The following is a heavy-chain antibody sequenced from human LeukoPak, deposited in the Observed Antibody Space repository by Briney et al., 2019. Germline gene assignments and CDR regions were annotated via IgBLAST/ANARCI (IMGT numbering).Heavy chain of an antibody. CDR2: ISSSSSYI. CDR3: ARDSLRLGSSDWFDP. D-gene: IGHD3-16*01. J-gene: IGHJ5*02. V-gene: IGHV3-21*01. Sequence: GGSLRLSCAASGFTFSSYSMNWVRQAPGKGLEWVSSISSSSSYIYYADSVKGRFTISRDNAKNSLYLQMNSLRAEDTAVYYCARDSLRLGSSDWFDPWGQGTLVTVSS. CDR1: GFTFSSYS.